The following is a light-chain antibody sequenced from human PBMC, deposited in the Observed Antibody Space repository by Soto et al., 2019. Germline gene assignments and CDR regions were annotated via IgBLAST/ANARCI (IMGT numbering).Light chain of an antibody. V-gene: IGLV2-11*01. CDR3: CSYGGTFYV. J-gene: IGLJ1*01. CDR2: DVS. Sequence: QSVLTQPRSVSGSPGQSVTISCTGTSRDVDDYNYVSWFQQHPGKAPKLMIYDVSERPSGVPDRFSGSKSGNTASLTISGLQAEDEADYYCCSYGGTFYVFGTGTKLTVL. CDR1: SRDVDDYNY.